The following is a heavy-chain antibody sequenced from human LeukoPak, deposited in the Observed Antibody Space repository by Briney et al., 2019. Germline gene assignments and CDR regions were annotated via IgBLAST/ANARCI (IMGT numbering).Heavy chain of an antibody. CDR2: IIPIFGTA. D-gene: IGHD6-6*01. CDR1: GGTFSSYA. CDR3: ARGGSEQLAPSPTDV. V-gene: IGHV1-69*05. J-gene: IGHJ6*04. Sequence: SVKVSCKASGGTFSSYAISWVRQAPGQGLEWMGRIIPIFGTANYAQKFQGRVTITTDESTSTAYMELSSLRSEDTAVYYCARGGSEQLAPSPTDVWGKGTTVTVSS.